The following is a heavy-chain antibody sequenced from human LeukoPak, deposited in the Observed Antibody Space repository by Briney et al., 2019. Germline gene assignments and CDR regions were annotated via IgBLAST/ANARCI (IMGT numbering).Heavy chain of an antibody. V-gene: IGHV3-73*01. CDR3: TRSGTGGDY. D-gene: IGHD7-27*01. CDR1: GFTSSGSA. J-gene: IGHJ4*02. CDR2: IRSKANSYAT. Sequence: PGGSLKLSCAASGFTSSGSAMHWVRQASGKGLEWVGRIRSKANSYATAYAASVKGRFTISRDDSKNTAYLQMNSLKTEDTAVYYCTRSGTGGDYWGQGTLVTVSS.